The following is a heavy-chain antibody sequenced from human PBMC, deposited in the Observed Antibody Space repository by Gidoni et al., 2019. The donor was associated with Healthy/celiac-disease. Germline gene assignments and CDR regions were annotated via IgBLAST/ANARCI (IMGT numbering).Heavy chain of an antibody. CDR1: GGSFSGYY. J-gene: IGHJ4*02. Sequence: QVQLQQWGAGLLKPSETLSLTCAVYGGSFSGYYWSWIRQPPGKGLGWFGEIHHSGSTNYHPSLKSRVTISVDTSKNQFSLKLSSVTAADTAVYYCARGQQLVRSYYFDYWGQGTLVTVSS. V-gene: IGHV4-34*01. CDR3: ARGQQLVRSYYFDY. CDR2: IHHSGST. D-gene: IGHD6-13*01.